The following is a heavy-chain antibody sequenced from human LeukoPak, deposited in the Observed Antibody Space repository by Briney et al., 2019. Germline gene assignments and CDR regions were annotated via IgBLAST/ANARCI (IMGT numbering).Heavy chain of an antibody. CDR1: GFTVSSNY. CDR3: AKTPLWFDSSGHDY. V-gene: IGHV3-53*01. J-gene: IGHJ4*02. CDR2: IYSGGST. D-gene: IGHD3-22*01. Sequence: GGSLRLSCAASGFTVSSNYMSWVRQAPGKGLEWVSVIYSGGSTYSADSVKGRFIISRDNSKNMLYLQMNSLRAEDTAVYYCAKTPLWFDSSGHDYWGQGTLVTVSS.